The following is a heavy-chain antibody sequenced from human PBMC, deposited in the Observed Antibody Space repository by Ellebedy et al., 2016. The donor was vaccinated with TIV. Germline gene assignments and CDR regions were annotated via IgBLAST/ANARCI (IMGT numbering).Heavy chain of an antibody. Sequence: GESLKISCAGSGFTFSFYWMSWVRQAPGKGPEWVANINKDGSEKFYVASVKGRFTISRDNAKNSLYLQLNSLRAEDTAVYYCASTPGIVELWGQGTLVTVSS. V-gene: IGHV3-7*03. D-gene: IGHD3-10*01. CDR3: ASTPGIVEL. J-gene: IGHJ4*02. CDR2: INKDGSEK. CDR1: GFTFSFYW.